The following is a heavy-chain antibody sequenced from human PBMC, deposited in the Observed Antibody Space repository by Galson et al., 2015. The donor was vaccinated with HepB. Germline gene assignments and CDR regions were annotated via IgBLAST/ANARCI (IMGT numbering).Heavy chain of an antibody. Sequence: SLRLSCAASGFTVSSNYMSWVRQAPGKGLEWVSVIYSGGSTYYADSVKGRFTISRDNSKNTLYLQMNSLRAEDTAVYYCARGYSSSWLLDYWGQGTLVTVSS. J-gene: IGHJ4*02. CDR2: IYSGGST. D-gene: IGHD6-13*01. CDR3: ARGYSSSWLLDY. CDR1: GFTVSSNY. V-gene: IGHV3-53*01.